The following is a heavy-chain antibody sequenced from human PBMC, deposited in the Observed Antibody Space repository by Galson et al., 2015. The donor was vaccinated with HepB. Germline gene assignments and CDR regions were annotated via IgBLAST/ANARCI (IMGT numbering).Heavy chain of an antibody. CDR3: ARDQFRQWLNPLAY. V-gene: IGHV1-18*01. D-gene: IGHD6-19*01. Sequence: SVKVSCKASGYTFTSYGISWVRQAPGQGLEWMGWISAYNGNTNYAQKLQGRVTMTTDTSTSTAYMELRSLRPDDTAVYYCARDQFRQWLNPLAYWGQGTLVTVSS. CDR2: ISAYNGNT. J-gene: IGHJ4*02. CDR1: GYTFTSYG.